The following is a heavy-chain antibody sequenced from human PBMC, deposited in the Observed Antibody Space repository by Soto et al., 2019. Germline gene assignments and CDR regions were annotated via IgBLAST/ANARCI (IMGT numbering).Heavy chain of an antibody. Sequence: EVQLVETGGGLIQPGGSLRLSCLASGFSVTTNYIIWVRQPPGKGLEWVSTTFTGGSTHYADSVKGRFSISRDKSKNTVYFHMNNLRVEDTAVYYCAKNPPRSIQGWAFGMDVWGQGTTVSVSS. CDR2: TFTGGST. D-gene: IGHD1-26*01. J-gene: IGHJ6*02. V-gene: IGHV3-53*02. CDR1: GFSVTTNY. CDR3: AKNPPRSIQGWAFGMDV.